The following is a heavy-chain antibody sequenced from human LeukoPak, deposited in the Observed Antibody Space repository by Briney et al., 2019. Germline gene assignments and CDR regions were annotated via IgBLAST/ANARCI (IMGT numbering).Heavy chain of an antibody. J-gene: IGHJ3*01. V-gene: IGHV3-11*04. CDR1: GFTFTDYY. D-gene: IGHD6-19*01. Sequence: GGSLRLSCAASGFTFTDYYMSWIRQAPGKGLEWVSYISSDGNTIYYRDSVRGRFTISRDNAKKSLYLQLSSLRAEDTAVYYCVRDRFCSGIACYGAFDLWGQGTMVTVSS. CDR3: VRDRFCSGIACYGAFDL. CDR2: ISSDGNTI.